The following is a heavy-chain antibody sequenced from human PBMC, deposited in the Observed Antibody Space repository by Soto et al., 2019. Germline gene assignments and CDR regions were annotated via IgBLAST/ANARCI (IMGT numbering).Heavy chain of an antibody. V-gene: IGHV3-74*02. CDR1: GFTFSSYW. CDR2: INSDGSRT. J-gene: IGHJ4*02. Sequence: EVQLVESGGGLVQPGGSLRLSCAASGFTFSSYWMHWVRQAPGKGLVWVSRINSDGSRTSYADSVKGRFTISRDNAKNTLYLQMHSLRAEDTAVYYCVRTSLVVAAAAREDYWGQGTLVTVSS. D-gene: IGHD2-15*01. CDR3: VRTSLVVAAAAREDY.